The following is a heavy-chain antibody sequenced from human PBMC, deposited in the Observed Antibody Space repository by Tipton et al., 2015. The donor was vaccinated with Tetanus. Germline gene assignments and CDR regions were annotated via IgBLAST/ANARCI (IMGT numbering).Heavy chain of an antibody. CDR1: GFTFSDHW. CDR3: SRDNLVGAPSY. D-gene: IGHD1-26*01. J-gene: IGHJ4*02. V-gene: IGHV3-7*01. CDR2: IKQHGSEQ. Sequence: SLRLSCVVFGFTFSDHWMSWVRQAPGKGLEWLASIKQHGSEQYYLDSVKGRFTISRDNAKNSLYLQMDSLRVEDTARYFCSRDNLVGAPSYWGQGTLVNVSS.